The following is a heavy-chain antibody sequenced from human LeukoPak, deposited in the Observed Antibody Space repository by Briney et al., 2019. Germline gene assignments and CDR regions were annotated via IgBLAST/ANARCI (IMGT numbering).Heavy chain of an antibody. V-gene: IGHV3-48*02. D-gene: IGHD4-17*01. J-gene: IGHJ4*02. CDR1: GFTFSNDW. Sequence: GGSLRLSCAVSGFTFSNDWMHWVRQTPGKGLEWVSYSSSSGRAIYYADSVRGRFTMSRDNAKNSLFLQMDSLRDEDTAVYYCARDKGNDYGTYDNWGQGTLVTVSP. CDR2: SSSSGRAI. CDR3: ARDKGNDYGTYDN.